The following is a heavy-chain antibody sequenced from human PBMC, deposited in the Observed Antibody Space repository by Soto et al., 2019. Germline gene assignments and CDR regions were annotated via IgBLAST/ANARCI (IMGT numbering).Heavy chain of an antibody. J-gene: IGHJ4*02. CDR3: VRPAARSQLHTDY. CDR2: INDDGSTT. D-gene: IGHD2-2*01. V-gene: IGHV3-74*03. CDR1: GFTFSDYW. Sequence: PGGSLRLSCAACGFTFSDYWIHWVRQPPWKGLVWVSRINDDGSTTTYADSVKGRFTISRDNAEKTLYLQMNSLRTEDTAVYYCVRPAARSQLHTDYWGQGTLVTLCS.